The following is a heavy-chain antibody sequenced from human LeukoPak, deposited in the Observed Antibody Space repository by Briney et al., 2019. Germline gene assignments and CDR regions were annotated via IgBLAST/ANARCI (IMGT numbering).Heavy chain of an antibody. J-gene: IGHJ4*02. CDR2: ISGDGVST. Sequence: GGSLRLSCAASGFTFDDYAMHWVRQAPGKGLEWVSLISGDGVSTFYADSVKGRFSISRDNSKNSLSLEMNSLRTEDTAMYYCARESGKFDYWGQGTLVAVSS. V-gene: IGHV3-43*02. CDR3: ARESGKFDY. CDR1: GFTFDDYA.